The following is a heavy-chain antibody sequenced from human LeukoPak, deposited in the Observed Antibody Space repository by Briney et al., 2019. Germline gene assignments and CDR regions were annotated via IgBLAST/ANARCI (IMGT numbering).Heavy chain of an antibody. CDR2: ILPIIGTA. CDR3: ATSRIAVAGTGLDY. J-gene: IGHJ4*02. Sequence: SSVKVSCKASGGTFSRYAISWVRQAPGQDLEWTGGILPIIGTANYAQKFQDRVTITADESTSTAYMELSSLRSEDTAVYYCATSRIAVAGTGLDYWGQGTLVTVSS. D-gene: IGHD6-19*01. V-gene: IGHV1-69*01. CDR1: GGTFSRYA.